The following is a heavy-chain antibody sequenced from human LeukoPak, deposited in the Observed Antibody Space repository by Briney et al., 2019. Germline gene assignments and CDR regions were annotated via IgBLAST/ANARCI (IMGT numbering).Heavy chain of an antibody. D-gene: IGHD3-10*01. Sequence: GGSLRLSCAASGFTFSTYWLSWVRQAPGKGLESVANINQDGSTKYYVDSVKGRFTISRDNAKNSLYLQMNSLRAEDTAMFYCERFYPYGSGSYGRYFDYWGQGTLVTVSS. V-gene: IGHV3-7*03. CDR1: GFTFSTYW. CDR2: INQDGSTK. J-gene: IGHJ4*02. CDR3: ERFYPYGSGSYGRYFDY.